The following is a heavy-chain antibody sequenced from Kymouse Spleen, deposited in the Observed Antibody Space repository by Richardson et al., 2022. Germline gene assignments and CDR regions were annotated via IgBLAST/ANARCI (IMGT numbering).Heavy chain of an antibody. Sequence: QVQLQQWGAGLLKPSETLSLTCAVYGGSFSGYYWSWIRQPPGKGLEWIGEINHSGSTNYNPSLKSRVTISVDTSKNQFSLKLSSVTAADTAVYYCASRIAAGTTTIGEAEYFQHWGQGTLVTVSS. D-gene: IGHD6-13*01. J-gene: IGHJ1*01. CDR2: INHSGST. V-gene: IGHV4-34*01. CDR3: ASRIAAGTTTIGEAEYFQH. CDR1: GGSFSGYY.